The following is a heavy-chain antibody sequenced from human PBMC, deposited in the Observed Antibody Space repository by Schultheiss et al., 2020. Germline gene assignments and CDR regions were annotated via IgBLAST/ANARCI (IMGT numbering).Heavy chain of an antibody. J-gene: IGHJ6*02. Sequence: LSLTCTVSGGSISSYYWSWIRQPAGKGLEWIGRIYTSGSTNYNPSLKSRVTMSVDTSKNQFSLKLSSVTAADTAVYYCARGNRTIFGSKGYGMDVWGQGTTVTVSS. CDR2: IYTSGST. CDR1: GGSISSYY. CDR3: ARGNRTIFGSKGYGMDV. D-gene: IGHD3-3*01. V-gene: IGHV4-4*07.